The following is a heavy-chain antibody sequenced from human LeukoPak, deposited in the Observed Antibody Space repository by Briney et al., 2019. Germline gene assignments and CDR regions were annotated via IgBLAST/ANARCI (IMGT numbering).Heavy chain of an antibody. D-gene: IGHD2-15*01. CDR3: GRGRNYSIDY. Sequence: GGSLRLSCAASGFTFRTTWMHWVRQAPGKGLVWVSRINTDGTTTYADSVQGRFTIFRDNTKNTLYLQMDSLRVEDTAVYYCGRGRNYSIDYWGRGTLVTVSS. CDR1: GFTFRTTW. V-gene: IGHV3-74*01. J-gene: IGHJ4*02. CDR2: INTDGTT.